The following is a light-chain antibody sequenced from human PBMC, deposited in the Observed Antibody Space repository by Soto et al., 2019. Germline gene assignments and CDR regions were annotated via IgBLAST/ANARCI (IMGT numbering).Light chain of an antibody. CDR2: DVS. CDR3: SSYTSSSTHV. Sequence: QSVLTQPASVSGSPGQSITISCIGSSSNVGAYNFVSWYQQHPGKVPRLMIFDVSSRPSGVSDRFSGSKSGNTASLTISGLQAEDEGDYYCSSYTSSSTHVFGSGTKLTVL. J-gene: IGLJ1*01. CDR1: SSNVGAYNF. V-gene: IGLV2-14*03.